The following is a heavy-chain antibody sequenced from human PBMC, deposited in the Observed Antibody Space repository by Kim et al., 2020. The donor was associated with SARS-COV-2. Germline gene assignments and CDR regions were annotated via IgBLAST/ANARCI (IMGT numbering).Heavy chain of an antibody. Sequence: SETLSLTCAVYGGSFSGYYWSWIRQPPGKGLEWIGEINHSGSTNYNPSLKSRVTISVDTSKNQFSLKLSSVTAADTAVYYCARGLAKWLRLEPFDYWGQGTLVTVSS. CDR2: INHSGST. CDR3: ARGLAKWLRLEPFDY. CDR1: GGSFSGYY. V-gene: IGHV4-34*01. J-gene: IGHJ4*02. D-gene: IGHD5-12*01.